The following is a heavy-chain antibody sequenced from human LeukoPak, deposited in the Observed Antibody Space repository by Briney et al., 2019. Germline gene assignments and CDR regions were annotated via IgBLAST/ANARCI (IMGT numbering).Heavy chain of an antibody. V-gene: IGHV3-74*01. CDR1: GFTFSSYG. CDR3: ATLYAGSTGY. Sequence: PGGSLRLSCAASGFTFSSYGMHWVRQAPGKGLEWVARIKPDGSSISSADSVKGRFTISRDNAKNTLYLQMNSLRAEDTAVYYCATLYAGSTGYWGRGTLVTVSS. J-gene: IGHJ4*02. D-gene: IGHD2-8*01. CDR2: IKPDGSSI.